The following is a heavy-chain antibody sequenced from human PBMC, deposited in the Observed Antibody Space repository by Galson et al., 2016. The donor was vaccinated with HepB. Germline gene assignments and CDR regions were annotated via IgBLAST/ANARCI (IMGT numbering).Heavy chain of an antibody. Sequence: SLRLSCAASGFTFSSSSMNWVRQAPGKWLEWVSSISSSSSYIYYADSLKGRFTISRDNAKNSLYLQMNSLRAEDTAVYYCASLPDAYYYHGMDVWGQGTTVTVSS. J-gene: IGHJ6*02. CDR1: GFTFSSSS. V-gene: IGHV3-21*01. CDR3: ASLPDAYYYHGMDV. CDR2: ISSSSSYI.